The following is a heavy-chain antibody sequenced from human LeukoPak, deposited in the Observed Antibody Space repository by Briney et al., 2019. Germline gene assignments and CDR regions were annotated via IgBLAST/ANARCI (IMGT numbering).Heavy chain of an antibody. CDR2: IRYDGSNK. D-gene: IGHD4-17*01. CDR1: GFAFSSYG. CDR3: ARPQVNDYGDCGI. J-gene: IGHJ3*02. V-gene: IGHV3-30*02. Sequence: PGGSLRLSCAASGFAFSSYGMHWVRQAPGKGLEWVAFIRYDGSNKYYADSVKGRFTISRDNSKNSLLLQMNSLRAEDTAMYYCARPQVNDYGDCGIWGQGTMVVVSS.